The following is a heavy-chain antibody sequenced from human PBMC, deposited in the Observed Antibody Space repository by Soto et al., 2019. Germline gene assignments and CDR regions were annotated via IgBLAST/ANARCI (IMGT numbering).Heavy chain of an antibody. CDR2: IYHSAST. CDR3: ARDVEYSSSSGAFDI. D-gene: IGHD6-6*01. J-gene: IGHJ3*02. Sequence: ASETLSLTCAVSGGSISSSNWWSWVRQPPGKGLEWIGEIYHSASTNYNPSLKSRVTISVDKSKNQFSLKLSSVTAADTAVYYCARDVEYSSSSGAFDIWGQGTMVTVSS. V-gene: IGHV4-4*02. CDR1: GGSISSSNW.